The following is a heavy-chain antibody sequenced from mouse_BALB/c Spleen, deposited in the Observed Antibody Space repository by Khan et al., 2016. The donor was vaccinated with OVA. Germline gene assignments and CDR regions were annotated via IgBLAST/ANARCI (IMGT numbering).Heavy chain of an antibody. Sequence: QIQLVQSGPELKKPGETVKISCKASGYTFTNYGMNWVKQAPGKGLKWMGWINTYTGEPTYTDDFKGRFAFSLETSASTDYLQINNLKNEDMATSCCARGASYWYFDVWGAGTTVTVSS. CDR2: INTYTGEP. CDR1: GYTFTNYG. J-gene: IGHJ1*01. CDR3: ARGASYWYFDV. V-gene: IGHV9-1*02.